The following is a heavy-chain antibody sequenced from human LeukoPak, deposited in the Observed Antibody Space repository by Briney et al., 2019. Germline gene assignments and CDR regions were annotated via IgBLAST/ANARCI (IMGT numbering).Heavy chain of an antibody. CDR2: ISYDGSNK. CDR1: GFTFSSYA. CDR3: ARDASAFDI. V-gene: IGHV3-30-3*01. J-gene: IGHJ3*02. Sequence: PGGSLRLSCAASGFTFSSYAMHWVRQAPGKGLERVAVISYDGSNKYYADSVKGRFTISRDNSKNTLYLQMNSLRAEDTAVYYCARDASAFDIWGQGTMVTVSS.